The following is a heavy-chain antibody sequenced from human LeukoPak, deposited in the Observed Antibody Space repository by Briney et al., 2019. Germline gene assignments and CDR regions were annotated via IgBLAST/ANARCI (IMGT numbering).Heavy chain of an antibody. J-gene: IGHJ6*03. D-gene: IGHD3-10*01. V-gene: IGHV2-70*11. Sequence: ESGPTLVKPTQTLTLTCTFSGFSLLTSGVSVTWIRQPPGRALEWLARIDWDDDKYYNTSLEARLTIPKDTSKNQVILTVTDMDPVDSATYYCARMYFGDYKDMDVWGKGTTVTVSS. CDR2: IDWDDDK. CDR3: ARMYFGDYKDMDV. CDR1: GFSLLTSGVS.